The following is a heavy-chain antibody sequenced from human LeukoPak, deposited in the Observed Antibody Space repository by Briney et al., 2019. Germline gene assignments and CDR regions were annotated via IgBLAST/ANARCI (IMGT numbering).Heavy chain of an antibody. D-gene: IGHD3-10*01. CDR3: ARDGQNGSPYATDV. CDR1: GFTFRSHG. V-gene: IGHV3-33*01. CDR2: IWYDGSNE. J-gene: IGHJ6*02. Sequence: GGSLRLSCAASGFTFRSHGKHWVRQAPGKGLEWVAGIWYDGSNEDYADSVKGRFTISRDNSKNTLYLQMNSLSVEDTAVYYCARDGQNGSPYATDVWGQGTTVTVSS.